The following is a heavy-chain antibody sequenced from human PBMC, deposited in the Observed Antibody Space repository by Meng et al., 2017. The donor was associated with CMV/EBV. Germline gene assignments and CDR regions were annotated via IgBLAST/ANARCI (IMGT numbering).Heavy chain of an antibody. D-gene: IGHD6-13*01. CDR2: ISYDGSNK. V-gene: IGHV3-30-3*01. J-gene: IGHJ6*02. CDR1: GFTFSSYA. CDR3: ARDVSDIWQQLSYYYYGMDV. Sequence: GESLKISCAASGFTFSSYAMSWVRQAPGKGLEWVAVISYDGSNKYYADSVKGRFTISRDNSKNTLYLQMNSLRAEDTAVYYCARDVSDIWQQLSYYYYGMDVWGQGTTVTVSS.